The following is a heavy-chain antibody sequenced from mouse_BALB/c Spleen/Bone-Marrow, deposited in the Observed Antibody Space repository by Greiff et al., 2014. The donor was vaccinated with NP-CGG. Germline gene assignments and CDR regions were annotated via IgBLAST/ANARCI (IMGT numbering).Heavy chain of an antibody. CDR2: FNPYNDGP. CDR1: GYTFTSYV. CDR3: AIHEGYFDY. Sequence: VQLQQSGPGLVKPGASVKMSCKASGYTFTSYVMHWVKQKPGQGLEWIGYFNPYNDGPKYNEKFKGKATLTSDKSSSTAYMELSRLTSEDSAVYYCAIHEGYFDYWGQGTTLTVSS. V-gene: IGHV1-14*01. J-gene: IGHJ2*01.